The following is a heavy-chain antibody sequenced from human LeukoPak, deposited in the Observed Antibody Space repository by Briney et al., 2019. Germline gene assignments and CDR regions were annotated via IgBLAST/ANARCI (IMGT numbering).Heavy chain of an antibody. CDR2: ISSSGSTI. CDR1: GFTFSDYY. CDR3: ATQLTYYDFWSGPRGHFDY. V-gene: IGHV3-11*04. D-gene: IGHD3-3*01. J-gene: IGHJ4*02. Sequence: PGGSLRLSCAASGFTFSDYYMSWIRQAPGKGLEWVSYISSSGSTIYYADSVKGRFTISRDNAKNSLYLQMNSLRAEDTAVYYCATQLTYYDFWSGPRGHFDYWGQGPLVTVSS.